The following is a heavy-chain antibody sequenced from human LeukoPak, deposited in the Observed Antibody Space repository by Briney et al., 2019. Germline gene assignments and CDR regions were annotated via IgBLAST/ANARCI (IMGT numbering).Heavy chain of an antibody. J-gene: IGHJ6*04. Sequence: GGSLRLSCAASGFTFNNYAMNWVRQAPGKGLEWVSYISSSGSAIYYADSVKGRFTISRDNAKNSLYLQMNSLRAEDTAVYYCAELGITMIGGVWGKGTTVTISS. CDR3: AELGITMIGGV. CDR1: GFTFNNYA. V-gene: IGHV3-48*03. CDR2: ISSSGSAI. D-gene: IGHD3-10*02.